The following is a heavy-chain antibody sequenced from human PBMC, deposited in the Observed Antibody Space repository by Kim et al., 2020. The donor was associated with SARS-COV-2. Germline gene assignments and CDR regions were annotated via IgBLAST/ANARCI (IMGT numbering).Heavy chain of an antibody. D-gene: IGHD6-13*01. CDR3: TRSEGRGSWHQFDY. J-gene: IGHJ4*02. Sequence: SETLSLTCTVSSDSISSYYWSWIRQLPGKGLEWLGYIYYSGSTDYNPSLKSRVTISWDTSKNHVSLDVTSVSAADTAVYYCTRSEGRGSWHQFDYWGQGMLVTVSS. V-gene: IGHV4-59*01. CDR1: SDSISSYY. CDR2: IYYSGST.